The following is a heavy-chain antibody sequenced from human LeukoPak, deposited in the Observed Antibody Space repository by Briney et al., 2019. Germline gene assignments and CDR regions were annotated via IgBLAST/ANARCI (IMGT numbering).Heavy chain of an antibody. CDR1: GGTFSSYG. J-gene: IGHJ4*02. D-gene: IGHD2-2*02. CDR2: IIAIFGTT. CDR3: ARGAVVPATIEL. V-gene: IGHV1-69*05. Sequence: ASVKVSCKASGGTFSSYGISWVRQAPGQGLEWMGGIIAIFGTTNYAQKFQGRVTITMDESTSTAYMELSSLRSEDTAVYYCARGAVVPATIELWGQGTLVSVSS.